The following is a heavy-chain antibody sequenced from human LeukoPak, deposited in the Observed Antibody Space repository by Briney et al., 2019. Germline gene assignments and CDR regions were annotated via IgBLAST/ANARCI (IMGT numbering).Heavy chain of an antibody. V-gene: IGHV3-48*03. J-gene: IGHJ6*04. CDR2: ISSSGSTK. D-gene: IGHD2-2*01. Sequence: GGSLRLSCAASGFTFSSYEMNWVRQAPGKGLEWVSYISSSGSTKYYADSVKGRFTISRDNAKNSLYLQMNSLRAEDTAVYYCAREGADKCSSTSCYPGGYYYYGMDVWGKGTTVTVSS. CDR3: AREGADKCSSTSCYPGGYYYYGMDV. CDR1: GFTFSSYE.